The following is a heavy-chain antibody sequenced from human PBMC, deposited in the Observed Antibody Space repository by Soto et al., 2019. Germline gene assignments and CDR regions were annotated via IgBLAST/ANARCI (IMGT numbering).Heavy chain of an antibody. CDR2: IKSKTDGGTT. J-gene: IGHJ6*02. D-gene: IGHD5-18*01. CDR1: GFTFSNAW. Sequence: GSLRLSCAASGFTFSNAWMGWVRQVPGKGLEWVGRIKSKTDGGTTDYAAPVKGRCTISRDDSKNTLNLQMNSLKTEDTAVNYCTATTFRAGYSYGYGMDVWGQGNTGTVS. V-gene: IGHV3-15*01. CDR3: TATTFRAGYSYGYGMDV.